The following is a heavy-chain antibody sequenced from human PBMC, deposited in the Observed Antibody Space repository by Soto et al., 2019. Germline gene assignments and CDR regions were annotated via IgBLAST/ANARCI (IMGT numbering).Heavy chain of an antibody. J-gene: IGHJ3*02. Sequence: QVQLVESGGGVVQPGRSLRLSCAASGFTFSSYAMHWVRQAPGKGLEWVAVISYDGSNKYYADSVKGRFTISRDNSKNTLYLQMNRLRAEDTAVYYCAIDRAFFFAMIVVVDAFDIWGQGTMVTVSS. D-gene: IGHD3-22*01. CDR1: GFTFSSYA. CDR3: AIDRAFFFAMIVVVDAFDI. CDR2: ISYDGSNK. V-gene: IGHV3-30-3*01.